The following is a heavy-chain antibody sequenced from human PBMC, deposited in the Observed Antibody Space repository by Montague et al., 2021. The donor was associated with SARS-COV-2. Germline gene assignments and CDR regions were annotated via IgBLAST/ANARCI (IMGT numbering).Heavy chain of an antibody. CDR1: GGSFSDYF. CDR3: ARGRQHFNMIVVVMTGGEYYFDY. J-gene: IGHJ4*02. Sequence: SETRSLTCAVYGGSFSDYFWTWIRQPPGKGLEWIGEINHRGTSNYNPSLKSRVSISVVTSKNQFSLYLGSVTAADTAVYYCARGRQHFNMIVVVMTGGEYYFDYWGQGTLVTVSS. D-gene: IGHD3-22*01. CDR2: INHRGTS. V-gene: IGHV4-34*01.